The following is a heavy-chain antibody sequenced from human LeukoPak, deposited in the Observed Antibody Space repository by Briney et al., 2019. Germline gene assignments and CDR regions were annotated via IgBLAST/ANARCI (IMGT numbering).Heavy chain of an antibody. V-gene: IGHV1-8*01. CDR1: GYTFTSYD. J-gene: IGHJ6*03. CDR3: ARGSYDFWSGYLAYYYYYYMDV. D-gene: IGHD3-3*01. Sequence: ASVKVSCKASGYTFTSYDINWVRQAPGQGLEWMGWMNPNSGNTGYAQKFQGRVTMTRNTSISTAYMELSSLRSEDTAVYYCARGSYDFWSGYLAYYYYYYMDVWGKGTTVTVSS. CDR2: MNPNSGNT.